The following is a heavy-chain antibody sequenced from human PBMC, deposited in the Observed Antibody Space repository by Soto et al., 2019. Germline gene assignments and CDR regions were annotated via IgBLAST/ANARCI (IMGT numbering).Heavy chain of an antibody. V-gene: IGHV2-70*04. J-gene: IGHJ4*02. D-gene: IGHD6-19*01. CDR3: ARDTVAGTDY. Sequence: SGPTLVNPTQTLTLTCTFSGFSLSTSGMRVSWIRQPPGKALEWLARIDWDDDKFYSTSLKTRLTISKDTSKNQVVLAMTNMDPVDTATYYCARDTVAGTDYWGQGTLVTVSS. CDR1: GFSLSTSGMR. CDR2: IDWDDDK.